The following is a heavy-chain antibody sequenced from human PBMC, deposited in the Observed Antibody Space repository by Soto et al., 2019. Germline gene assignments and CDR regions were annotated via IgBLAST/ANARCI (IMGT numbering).Heavy chain of an antibody. CDR3: ATYRKFFQI. J-gene: IGHJ3*02. V-gene: IGHV4-30-2*01. CDR1: GGYISGGDYS. Sequence: SETLSLTCAVSGGYISGGDYSWSWIRQPPGKGLEWIGFIYNSGSTYYNSSLKSRVTISVDRSKNHFFLNLTSVTAADTAVYYCATYRKFFQIWGQGTKVTVSS. CDR2: IYNSGST.